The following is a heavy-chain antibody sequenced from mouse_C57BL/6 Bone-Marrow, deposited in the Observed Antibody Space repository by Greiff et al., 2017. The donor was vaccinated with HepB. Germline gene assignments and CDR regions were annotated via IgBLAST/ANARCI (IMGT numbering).Heavy chain of an antibody. J-gene: IGHJ3*01. CDR2: IDPSDSYT. V-gene: IGHV1-69*01. CDR1: GYTFTSYW. CDR3: ARWGITTVVATKGLAY. D-gene: IGHD1-1*01. Sequence: QVQLQQPGAELVMPGASVKLSCKASGYTFTSYWMHWVKQRPGQGLEWIGEIDPSDSYTNYNQKFKGKSTLTVDKSSSTAYMQLSSLTSEDSAVYYCARWGITTVVATKGLAYWGQGTLVTVSA.